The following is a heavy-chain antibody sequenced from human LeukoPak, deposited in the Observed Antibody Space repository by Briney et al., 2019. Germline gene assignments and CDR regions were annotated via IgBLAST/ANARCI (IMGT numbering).Heavy chain of an antibody. CDR3: ARSLVDYGSGSYRSFDY. J-gene: IGHJ4*02. V-gene: IGHV1-69*01. D-gene: IGHD3-10*01. CDR1: AGTFSSYA. Sequence: SVTVSCKASAGTFSSYAISWVRQAPGQGIEWMGGIIPIFCTANYAQKFQGRVTITADESTSTAYMELSSLRSEDTAVYYCARSLVDYGSGSYRSFDYWGQGTLVTVSS. CDR2: IIPIFCTA.